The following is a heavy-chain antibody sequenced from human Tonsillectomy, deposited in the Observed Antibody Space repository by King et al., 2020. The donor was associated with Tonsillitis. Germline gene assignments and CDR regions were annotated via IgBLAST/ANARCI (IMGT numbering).Heavy chain of an antibody. CDR1: GFIFSNYT. CDR2: ISSDGSNK. V-gene: IGHV3-30-3*01. Sequence: VQLVESGGGVVQPGRSLRLSCAASGFIFSNYTMHWVRQTPCKGLEWVAVISSDGSNKYYANSVKGRFTISRDNSKKTLYLRMNSLRAEDTAVYYCATLLVDSGSYYNTWFDPWGQGTLVTVSS. D-gene: IGHD3-10*01. CDR3: ATLLVDSGSYYNTWFDP. J-gene: IGHJ5*02.